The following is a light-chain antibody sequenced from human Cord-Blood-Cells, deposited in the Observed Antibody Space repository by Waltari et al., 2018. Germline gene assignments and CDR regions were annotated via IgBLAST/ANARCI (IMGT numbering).Light chain of an antibody. J-gene: IGLJ3*02. Sequence: QSVLTQPPSASGTPGQRVTISCSGSSSNIGSNYVYWYQQLPGTAPKLLLYGKNGRRSGVPDRFAGSKSGTSASLAISGLRSEDEADYYCAAWDDSLGGRVVGGGTKLTVL. V-gene: IGLV1-47*01. CDR1: SSNIGSNY. CDR3: AAWDDSLGGRV. CDR2: GKN.